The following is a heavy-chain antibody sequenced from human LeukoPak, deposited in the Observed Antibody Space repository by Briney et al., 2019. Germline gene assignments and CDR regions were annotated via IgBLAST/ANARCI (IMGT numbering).Heavy chain of an antibody. CDR1: GYSFINSW. CDR3: ARHHSYSSYDLDY. CDR2: IYPGESET. D-gene: IGHD5-12*01. V-gene: IGHV5-51*01. Sequence: GESLKISCKGSGYSFINSWIGWVRQMPGKGLEWMGIIYPGESETRYSPSFQGQVTISADKSIRTAYLQWSSLKASDTAMYYCARHHSYSSYDLDYWGQGTLVTVSS. J-gene: IGHJ4*02.